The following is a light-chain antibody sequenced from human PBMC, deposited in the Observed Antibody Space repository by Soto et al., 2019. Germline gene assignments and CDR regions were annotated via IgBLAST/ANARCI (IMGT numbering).Light chain of an antibody. CDR1: SSDVGGYNY. CDR3: SSYTSSSTLV. J-gene: IGLJ2*01. CDR2: EVS. V-gene: IGLV2-14*01. Sequence: QSALTQPASVSGSPGQSITISCNGTSSDVGGYNYVSWYQQHPGKAPKLMIYEVSNRPSGVSNRFSGSKSGNTASLTISGLQAEDEADYHCSSYTSSSTLVFGGGTKVTVL.